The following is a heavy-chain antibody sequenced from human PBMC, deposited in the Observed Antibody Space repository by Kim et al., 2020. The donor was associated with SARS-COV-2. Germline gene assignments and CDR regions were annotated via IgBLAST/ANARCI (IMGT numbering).Heavy chain of an antibody. J-gene: IGHJ6*02. CDR2: IKSKTDGGTT. Sequence: GGSLRLSCAASGFTFSNAWMSWVRQAPGKGLEWVGRIKSKTDGGTTDYAAPVKGRFTISRDDSKNTLYLQMNSLKTEDTAVYYCTTDGGVYGSGSPIYYYGMDVWGQGTTVTVSS. D-gene: IGHD3-10*01. V-gene: IGHV3-15*01. CDR3: TTDGGVYGSGSPIYYYGMDV. CDR1: GFTFSNAW.